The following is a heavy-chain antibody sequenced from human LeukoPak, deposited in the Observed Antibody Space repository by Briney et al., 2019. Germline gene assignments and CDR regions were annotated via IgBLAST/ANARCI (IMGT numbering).Heavy chain of an antibody. Sequence: PGGSLRLSCAASGFTFSSYSMNWVRQAPGKGLEWVSSISSSSSYIYYADSVKGRFTISRDNAKNPLYLQMNSLRAEDTAVYYCARDWGKAAAGSEGPFDPWGQGTLVTVSS. D-gene: IGHD6-13*01. V-gene: IGHV3-21*01. CDR3: ARDWGKAAAGSEGPFDP. J-gene: IGHJ5*02. CDR2: ISSSSSYI. CDR1: GFTFSSYS.